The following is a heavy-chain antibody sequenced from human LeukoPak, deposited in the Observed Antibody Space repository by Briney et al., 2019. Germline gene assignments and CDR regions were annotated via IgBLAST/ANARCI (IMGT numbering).Heavy chain of an antibody. J-gene: IGHJ3*02. CDR1: GFTFSDYH. CDR2: ISGSSSNT. D-gene: IGHD3-10*01. Sequence: GGSLRLSCAASGFTFSDYHMTWIRQAPGKGLEWVSYISGSSSNTNYADSVKGRFTISRDNAKNLLFLQMNGLRAEDTAVYYCARGRSITLLRGVAMSDGFDIWGQGAMVAVSS. V-gene: IGHV3-11*06. CDR3: ARGRSITLLRGVAMSDGFDI.